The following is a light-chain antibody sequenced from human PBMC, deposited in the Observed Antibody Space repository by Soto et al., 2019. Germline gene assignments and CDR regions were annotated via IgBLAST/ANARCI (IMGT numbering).Light chain of an antibody. Sequence: QAVVTQPASVSGSPGQSITISCTGTSSDIGSFNFVSWYQQHPGKAPRLIIYDVSNRPSGVSNRFSGSKSGNTASLTISGLQAEDEADYYCSSYTSTFTRIFGGGTKLTVL. V-gene: IGLV2-14*03. CDR3: SSYTSTFTRI. J-gene: IGLJ2*01. CDR1: SSDIGSFNF. CDR2: DVS.